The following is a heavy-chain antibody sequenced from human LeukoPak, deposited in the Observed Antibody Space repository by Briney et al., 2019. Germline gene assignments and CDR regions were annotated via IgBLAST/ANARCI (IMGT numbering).Heavy chain of an antibody. J-gene: IGHJ4*02. Sequence: ASVKVSCKASGYIFTSYVLHWVRQAPGQGLEWMGWINTNTGNPAYAQGFTGRFVFSLDTSVSTAYLQISSLKADDTAMYYCARGDYETHGYQTRWGQGTLVTVSS. CDR3: ARGDYETHGYQTR. V-gene: IGHV7-4-1*02. CDR2: INTNTGNP. CDR1: GYIFTSYV. D-gene: IGHD3-22*01.